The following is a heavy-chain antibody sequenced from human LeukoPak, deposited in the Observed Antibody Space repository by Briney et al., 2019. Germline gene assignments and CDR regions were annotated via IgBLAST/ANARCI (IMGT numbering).Heavy chain of an antibody. CDR3: ARSGFLERLLSHDY. CDR2: ISSSGSTI. Sequence: AGGSLRLSCAASGFTFSDYYMSWIRQAPGKGLEWVSYISSSGSTIYYPDSVKGRFTISRDNAKNSLYLQMHSLRAEDTAVYYCARSGFLERLLSHDYWGQGNLVTVSS. J-gene: IGHJ4*02. D-gene: IGHD3-3*01. CDR1: GFTFSDYY. V-gene: IGHV3-11*04.